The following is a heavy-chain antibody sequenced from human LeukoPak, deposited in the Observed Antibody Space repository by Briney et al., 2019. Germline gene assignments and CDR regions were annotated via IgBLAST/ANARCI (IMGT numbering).Heavy chain of an antibody. CDR1: GYTFTGYY. J-gene: IGHJ6*02. CDR3: ARERVVAAAFDYYYYGMDV. V-gene: IGHV1-2*02. D-gene: IGHD2-15*01. CDR2: INPNSGGT. Sequence: ASVKVSCKASGYTFTGYYMHWVRQAPGQGLEWMGWINPNSGGTNYAQKFQGRVTMTRDTSISTAYMELSRLRSDDTAVYYCARERVVAAAFDYYYYGMDVWGQGTTVTVSS.